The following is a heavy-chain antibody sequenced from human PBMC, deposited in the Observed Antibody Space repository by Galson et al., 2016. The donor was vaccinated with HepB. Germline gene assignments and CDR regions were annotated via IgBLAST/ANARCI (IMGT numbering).Heavy chain of an antibody. CDR3: AKDTGYSGSYYGLDY. Sequence: SLRLSCAASGFTFSSYAMSWVRQAPGKGLEWVSTISGSGGSTYYADSVKGRFTISRDNSKNTLYLQMNSLRAEDTAVYYCAKDTGYSGSYYGLDYWGQGTLVTVSS. D-gene: IGHD1-26*01. CDR1: GFTFSSYA. J-gene: IGHJ4*02. CDR2: ISGSGGST. V-gene: IGHV3-23*01.